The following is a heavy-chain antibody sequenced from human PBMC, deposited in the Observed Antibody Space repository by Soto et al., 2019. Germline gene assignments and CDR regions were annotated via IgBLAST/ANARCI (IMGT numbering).Heavy chain of an antibody. CDR2: IIPIFGTA. CDR3: ATLTYYYVSGSYWDNWFDP. J-gene: IGHJ5*02. V-gene: IGHV1-69*13. Sequence: SVKVSCKASGGTFSSYAISWVRQAPGQGLEWMGGIIPIFGTANYAQKFQGRVTITADESTSTAYMELSSLRSEDTAVYYCATLTYYYVSGSYWDNWFDPWGQGTLVTVSS. D-gene: IGHD3-10*01. CDR1: GGTFSSYA.